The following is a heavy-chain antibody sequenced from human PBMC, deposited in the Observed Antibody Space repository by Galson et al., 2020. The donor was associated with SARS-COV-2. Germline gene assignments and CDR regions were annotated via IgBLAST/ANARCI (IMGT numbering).Heavy chain of an antibody. D-gene: IGHD5-12*01. CDR2: ISSSGSTI. CDR3: ARAGATYRGYSCSGYYYYGMDV. CDR1: GFTFSDYY. Sequence: GGSLRLSCAASGFTFSDYYMSWIRQAPGKGLEWVSYISSSGSTIYYADSVKGRFTISRDNAKNSLYLQMNSLRAEDTAVYYCARAGATYRGYSCSGYYYYGMDVWGQGTTVTVAS. J-gene: IGHJ6*02. V-gene: IGHV3-11*01.